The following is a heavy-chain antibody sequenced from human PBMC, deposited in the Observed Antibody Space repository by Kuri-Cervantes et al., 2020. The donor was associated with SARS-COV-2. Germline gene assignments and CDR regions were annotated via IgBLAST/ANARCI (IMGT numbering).Heavy chain of an antibody. CDR2: LNNDGSST. Sequence: GESLKISCAASGFPFSSYWMHWVRQVPGKGLVWVSRLNNDGSSTNYADSVKGRFTISRDNDKNTLYLQMNSLRPEDTAVYYCAREGLRGSMDVWGQGSTVTVSS. V-gene: IGHV3-74*01. CDR3: AREGLRGSMDV. CDR1: GFPFSSYW. J-gene: IGHJ6*02.